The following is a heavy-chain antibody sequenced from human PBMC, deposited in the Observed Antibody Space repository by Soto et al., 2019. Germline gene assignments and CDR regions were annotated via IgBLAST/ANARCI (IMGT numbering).Heavy chain of an antibody. CDR1: GGSIGSGGCY. Sequence: KSSETLSLTCSVSGGSIGSGGCYWSWIRQHPGKGLEWIGYIYYIGSTYYNPSFKSRLIMSVDTSENQSSLKLSSVTAADTAVYYCARGPTTVITGAFDIWGQGTMVTVS. D-gene: IGHD4-17*01. CDR3: ARGPTTVITGAFDI. J-gene: IGHJ3*02. CDR2: IYYIGST. V-gene: IGHV4-31*03.